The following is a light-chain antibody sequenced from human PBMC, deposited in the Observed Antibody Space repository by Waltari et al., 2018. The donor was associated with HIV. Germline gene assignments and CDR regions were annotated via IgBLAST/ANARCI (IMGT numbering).Light chain of an antibody. J-gene: IGLJ2*01. V-gene: IGLV3-19*01. CDR2: GQN. CDR3: NSQDSSGNQLGVL. Sequence: SSELTQDPAVSVALGQTVRITCQGDSLRSYYASWYQQKPGQAPVLVNYGQNNRPSGIPDRIAGSSSGNTSSLTITAAQAGDEADYYCNSQDSSGNQLGVLFGGGTKLTV. CDR1: SLRSYY.